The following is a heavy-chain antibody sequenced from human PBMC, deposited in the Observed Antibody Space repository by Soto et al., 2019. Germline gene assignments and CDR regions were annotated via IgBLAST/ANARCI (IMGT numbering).Heavy chain of an antibody. CDR2: IYYSGST. D-gene: IGHD2-2*01. CDR3: ARGGNQYYFDY. Sequence: QVQLQESGPGLVKPSETLSLTCTVSGGSISSYYWSWIRQPPGKGLEWIGYIYYSGSTNYNPSLTSRVTLSVDPSNNQCSLKLSSVTAADTAVYYCARGGNQYYFDYWGQGTLVTVSS. J-gene: IGHJ4*02. V-gene: IGHV4-59*01. CDR1: GGSISSYY.